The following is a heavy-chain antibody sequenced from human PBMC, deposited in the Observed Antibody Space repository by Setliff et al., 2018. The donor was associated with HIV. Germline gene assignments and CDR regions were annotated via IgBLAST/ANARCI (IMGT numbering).Heavy chain of an antibody. D-gene: IGHD1-7*01. CDR1: GDIFVHHA. CDR3: ARGGTITLINYFDT. V-gene: IGHV1-69*13. J-gene: IGHJ5*02. Sequence: ASVKVSCKTTGDIFVHHAVSWVRLAPGQGLEWMGGIIPFFGTALYAPKFQGRITITANESTSTAFLELSSLRSDDTGVYYCARGGTITLINYFDTWGQGTLVTVSS. CDR2: IIPFFGTA.